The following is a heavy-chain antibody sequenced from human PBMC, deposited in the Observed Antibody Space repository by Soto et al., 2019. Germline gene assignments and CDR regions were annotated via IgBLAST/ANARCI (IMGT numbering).Heavy chain of an antibody. CDR3: ARSPGYSASWGYFYYGMKI. CDR2: INTYHGNT. J-gene: IGHJ6*04. CDR1: GYTFTNYG. D-gene: IGHD6-13*01. Sequence: QVQLVQSGAELKKPGASVKVSCKASGYTFTNYGINWVRQAPGQGLEWMGWINTYHGNTKYAQKLQGRVTMTKDTSTSTAYMELTSLRSDDTAVYYCARSPGYSASWGYFYYGMKIWGEGTTVIVSS. V-gene: IGHV1-18*01.